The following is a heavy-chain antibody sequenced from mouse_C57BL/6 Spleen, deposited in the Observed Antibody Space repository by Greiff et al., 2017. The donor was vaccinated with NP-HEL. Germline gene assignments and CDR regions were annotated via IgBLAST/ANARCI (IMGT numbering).Heavy chain of an antibody. V-gene: IGHV1-52*01. J-gene: IGHJ2*01. Sequence: QVQLQQPGAELVRPGSSVKLSCKASGYTFTSYWMHWVKQRPIQGLEWIGNIDPSDSETHYNQKFKDKATLTVDKSSSTAYMQLSSLTSEDSAVYYCARSDGSRYYFDYWGQGTTLTVSS. CDR3: ARSDGSRYYFDY. CDR1: GYTFTSYW. D-gene: IGHD1-1*01. CDR2: IDPSDSET.